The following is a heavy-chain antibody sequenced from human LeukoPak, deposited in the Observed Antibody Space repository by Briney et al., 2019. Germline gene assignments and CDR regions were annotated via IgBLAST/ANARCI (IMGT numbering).Heavy chain of an antibody. D-gene: IGHD5-12*01. CDR2: VYYSGTT. V-gene: IGHV4-39*01. CDR1: GGSFSSSNYY. CDR3: ARAGVKVATIGPYYYGMDV. Sequence: SETLSLTCAVSGGSFSSSNYYWGWFRQPPGKGLEWIATVYYSGTTYSNPSLKSRITISVDTSKNQFSLQLNSVTAADTAVYYCARAGVKVATIGPYYYGMDVWGQGTTVTVSS. J-gene: IGHJ6*02.